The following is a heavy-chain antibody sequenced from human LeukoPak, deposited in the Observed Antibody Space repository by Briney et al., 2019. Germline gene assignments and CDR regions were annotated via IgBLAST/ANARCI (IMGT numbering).Heavy chain of an antibody. V-gene: IGHV4-34*01. CDR2: INHSGST. CDR1: GGSFSGYY. D-gene: IGHD6-19*01. Sequence: SETLSLTCAVYGGSFSGYYWSWIRQPPGKGLEWIGEINHSGSTNYNPSLKSRVTISVDTSKNQFSLKLSSVTAADTAVYYCARGQNYPRYSSPPYFDYWGQGTLVTVSS. CDR3: ARGQNYPRYSSPPYFDY. J-gene: IGHJ4*02.